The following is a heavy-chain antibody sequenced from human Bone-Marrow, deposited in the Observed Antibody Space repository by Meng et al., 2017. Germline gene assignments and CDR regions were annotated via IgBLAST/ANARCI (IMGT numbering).Heavy chain of an antibody. D-gene: IGHD6-13*01. CDR3: ARDAGRAAGPR. CDR1: GYTFTGYY. J-gene: IGHJ4*02. Sequence: VQLVPSGVEVKPPGASVRVSCKAAGYTFTGYYIHLVRQAPGQGLEWLGRIDCNNGGAIYAQKFQDRVTMTRDTSITTAYMDLSRLTSDDTAVYYCARDAGRAAGPRWGQGTLVTVSS. CDR2: IDCNNGGA. V-gene: IGHV1-2*06.